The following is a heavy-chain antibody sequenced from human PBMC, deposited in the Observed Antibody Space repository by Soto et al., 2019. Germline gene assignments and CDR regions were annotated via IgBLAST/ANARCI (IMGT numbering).Heavy chain of an antibody. CDR2: IYYSGGT. J-gene: IGHJ6*02. Sequence: SETLCHTCTVSGGSIGSGDYYWSWIRQPPGKGLEWIGYIYYSGGTYYNPSLKSRVTISVDTSKNQFSLKLSSVTAADTAVYYCARGPPRYSSSSEGSYYYYYGMDVWGQGTTLTVSS. V-gene: IGHV4-30-4*01. CDR1: GGSIGSGDYY. CDR3: ARGPPRYSSSSEGSYYYYYGMDV. D-gene: IGHD6-6*01.